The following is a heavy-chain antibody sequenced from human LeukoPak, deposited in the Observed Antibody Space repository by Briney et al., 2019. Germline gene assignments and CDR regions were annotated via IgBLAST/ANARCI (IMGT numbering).Heavy chain of an antibody. CDR2: IAHDGTR. J-gene: IGHJ4*02. Sequence: PSETLALTRGVSGGSIDMTNYWSWVRQAPGKGLEWIGEIAHDGTRNYNASLRSRVAMSLDRANNQFSLSLTSVTAADTAVYYCTRENRPFSPFAYWGQQALAT. V-gene: IGHV4-4*02. CDR3: TRENRPFSPFAY. D-gene: IGHD2/OR15-2a*01. CDR1: GGSIDMTNY.